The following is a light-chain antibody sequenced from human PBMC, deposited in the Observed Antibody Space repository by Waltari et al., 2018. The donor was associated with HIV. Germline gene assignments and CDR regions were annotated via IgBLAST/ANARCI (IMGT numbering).Light chain of an antibody. V-gene: IGLV2-8*01. CDR1: SSDIGGNNY. CDR2: EVT. J-gene: IGLJ2*01. CDR3: SSYAPTNKFYVL. Sequence: QSALTQTTSASGSPGQSVTMTCTGTSSDIGGNNYLHSSQQHPGKAPKLIITEVTKRPSGVPDRFSGSKSGNTASLTVSGLQAEDDAHYYCSSYAPTNKFYVLFGGGTTLTVL.